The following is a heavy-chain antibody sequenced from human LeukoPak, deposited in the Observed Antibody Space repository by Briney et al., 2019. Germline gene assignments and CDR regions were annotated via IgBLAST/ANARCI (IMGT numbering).Heavy chain of an antibody. CDR2: INPNSGGT. D-gene: IGHD2-21*01. J-gene: IGHJ3*02. V-gene: IGHV1-2*02. CDR3: AGDGVWLANGAFDI. Sequence: GASVKVSYKTSGYSFTDYYMHWVRQAPGQGLEWMGWINPNSGGTNFAQRFQDRVTMTRDMSISTAYMELSRLRSDDTAVYYCAGDGVWLANGAFDIWGQGTMVTVSS. CDR1: GYSFTDYY.